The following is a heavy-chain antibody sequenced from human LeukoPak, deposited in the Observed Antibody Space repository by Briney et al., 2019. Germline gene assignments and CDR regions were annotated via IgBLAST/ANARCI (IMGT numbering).Heavy chain of an antibody. CDR3: AKSVGSGSYYNNDC. Sequence: PGGSLRLSCAASGFTFSNYWMTWVRQAPGKGLEWVANIKQDGSEKNRVDSVKGRFTISRDNAKNSLYLQMNSLRPEDTAIYYCAKSVGSGSYYNNDCWGQGTLVTVSS. CDR2: IKQDGSEK. J-gene: IGHJ4*02. D-gene: IGHD3-10*01. V-gene: IGHV3-7*05. CDR1: GFTFSNYW.